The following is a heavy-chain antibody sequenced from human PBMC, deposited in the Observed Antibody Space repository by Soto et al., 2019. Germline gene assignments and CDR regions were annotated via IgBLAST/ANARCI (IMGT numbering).Heavy chain of an antibody. Sequence: EVQLVESGGGLVQPGGSLRLSCAASGFTFSSYSMNWVRQAPGKGLEGVSYISSSSSTIYYAVSVKGRFTISRDNAKNSLYLQMNSLRAEDTAVYYCASLHGYFDYWGQGTLVTVSS. CDR2: ISSSSSTI. CDR3: ASLHGYFDY. CDR1: GFTFSSYS. V-gene: IGHV3-48*01. J-gene: IGHJ4*02.